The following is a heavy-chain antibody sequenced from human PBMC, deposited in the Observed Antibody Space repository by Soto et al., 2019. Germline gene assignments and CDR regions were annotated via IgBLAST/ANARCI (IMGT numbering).Heavy chain of an antibody. CDR1: GYTFTTYG. V-gene: IGHV1-18*01. D-gene: IGHD3-16*01. J-gene: IGHJ5*02. CDR2: ISADDGET. Sequence: GASVKVSCKASGYTFTTYGISWVRQAPGQGLERMGWISADDGETSYAQKLQDRVTMTTDTNTRTAYMELRSLKSDDTAVYYCSGDSSLHRLSRRGRGLDPWGQGTLSTVSS. CDR3: SGDSSLHRLSRRGRGLDP.